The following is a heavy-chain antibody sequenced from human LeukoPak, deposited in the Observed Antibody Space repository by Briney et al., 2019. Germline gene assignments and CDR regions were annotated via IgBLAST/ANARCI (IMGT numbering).Heavy chain of an antibody. D-gene: IGHD1-26*01. V-gene: IGHV3-7*01. CDR3: AREYSGSYYV. CDR2: IKQHGTDT. CDR1: GFTFSSYA. J-gene: IGHJ4*02. Sequence: GGSLRLSCAASGFTFSSYAMHWVRQAPGKGLEWVADIKQHGTDTYYADSVKGRFTISRDNAKNSLYLQMNSLRAEDTAVYYCAREYSGSYYVWGQGTLVTVSS.